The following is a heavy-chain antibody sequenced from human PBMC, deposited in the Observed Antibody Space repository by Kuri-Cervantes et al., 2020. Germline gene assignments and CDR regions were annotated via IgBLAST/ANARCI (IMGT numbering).Heavy chain of an antibody. CDR2: ISAYNGNT. V-gene: IGHV1-18*01. CDR3: ARDDSSGFTRYYYYGMDV. J-gene: IGHJ6*02. Sequence: ASVKVSCKASGYTFTSYDINWVRQVPGQGLEWMGWISAYNGNTSYAQKLQGRVTMTTDTSTSTAYMELRSLRSDDTAVYYCARDDSSGFTRYYYYGMDVWGQGTTVTVSS. D-gene: IGHD3-22*01. CDR1: GYTFTSYD.